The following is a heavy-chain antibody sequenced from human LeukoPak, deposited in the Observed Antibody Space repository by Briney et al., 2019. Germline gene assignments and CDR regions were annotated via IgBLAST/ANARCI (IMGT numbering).Heavy chain of an antibody. CDR3: ARDQLAARSFDY. CDR2: ISNSGST. CDR1: GGSISSGGYY. D-gene: IGHD6-6*01. J-gene: IGHJ4*02. V-gene: IGHV4-31*02. Sequence: SETLSLTWTVSGGSISSGGYYWSWIRQHPGEGLEWIGYISNSGSTSYNPSLKSRVTISADTSKNQLSLNLSSVTAADTAVYYCARDQLAARSFDYWGQGTLVTVSS.